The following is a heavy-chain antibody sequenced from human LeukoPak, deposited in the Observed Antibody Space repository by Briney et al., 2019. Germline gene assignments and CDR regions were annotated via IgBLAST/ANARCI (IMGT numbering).Heavy chain of an antibody. Sequence: ASVTVSCKVSGYTLTELSMHWVRQAPGKGREGMGGFDPEDGETIYAQKFQGRVTMTEDTSTDTAYMELSSLRSEDTAVYYCAAFGVVIFSADLDYWGQGTLVTVSS. J-gene: IGHJ4*02. CDR1: GYTLTELS. D-gene: IGHD3-3*01. CDR2: FDPEDGET. CDR3: AAFGVVIFSADLDY. V-gene: IGHV1-24*01.